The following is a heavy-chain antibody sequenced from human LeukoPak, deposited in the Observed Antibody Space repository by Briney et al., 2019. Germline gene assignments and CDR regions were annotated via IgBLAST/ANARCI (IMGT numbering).Heavy chain of an antibody. CDR1: GFTFSSYW. CDR2: IRPDGSEK. CDR3: ARERMYSGSGSTYPYYDY. J-gene: IGHJ4*02. D-gene: IGHD3-10*01. V-gene: IGHV3-7*01. Sequence: GGSLRLSCAASGFTFSSYWMSWVRQSPGKGLEWVANIRPDGSEKYFMDSVKGRFTISRDNAKNALYLEMNSLRAEDTAEYFCARERMYSGSGSTYPYYDYWGQGTLVTVSS.